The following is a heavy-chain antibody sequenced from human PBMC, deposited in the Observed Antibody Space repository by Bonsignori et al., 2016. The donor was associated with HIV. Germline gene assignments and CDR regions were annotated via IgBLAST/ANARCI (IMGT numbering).Heavy chain of an antibody. CDR1: GFTFGDYA. J-gene: IGHJ6*03. Sequence: GGSLRLSCTASGFTFGDYAMSWVRQAPGKGLEWVGFIRSKDYGGTTEYAASVKGRFIMSRDDSKSSAYLQMNSLKTEDTAVYYCVLLRMTWPDSYSYNKHQYHYYYYMDVWGQRDHGHRLL. V-gene: IGHV3-49*04. CDR3: VLLRMTWPDSYSYNKHQYHYYYYMDV. CDR2: IRSKDYGGTT. D-gene: IGHD5-24*01.